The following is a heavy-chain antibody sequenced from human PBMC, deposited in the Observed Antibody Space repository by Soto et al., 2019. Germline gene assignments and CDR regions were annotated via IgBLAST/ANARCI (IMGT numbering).Heavy chain of an antibody. Sequence: SVKVSCKASGGTFSSYAISWVRQAPGQGLEWMGGIIPIFGTANYAQKFQGRVTITADESTSTAYMELSSLRSEDTAVYYCASSRGSGSYYYGMDVWGQGTTVTVSS. CDR2: IIPIFGTA. D-gene: IGHD3-10*01. CDR3: ASSRGSGSYYYGMDV. CDR1: GGTFSSYA. V-gene: IGHV1-69*13. J-gene: IGHJ6*02.